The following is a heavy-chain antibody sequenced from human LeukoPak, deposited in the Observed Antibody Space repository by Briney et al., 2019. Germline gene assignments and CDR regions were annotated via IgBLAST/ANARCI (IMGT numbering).Heavy chain of an antibody. CDR2: ISGGGGST. V-gene: IGHV3-23*01. Sequence: GGFLRLSCAASGFTFSSYAMSWVRQAPGQGLQWVSVISGGGGSTYYSDSVKGRFTISRDNSKNTLYLQMNILRAEDTAVYYCAKGDSSGWSDTYYFDYWGQGTLVTVSS. CDR3: AKGDSSGWSDTYYFDY. J-gene: IGHJ4*02. D-gene: IGHD6-13*01. CDR1: GFTFSSYA.